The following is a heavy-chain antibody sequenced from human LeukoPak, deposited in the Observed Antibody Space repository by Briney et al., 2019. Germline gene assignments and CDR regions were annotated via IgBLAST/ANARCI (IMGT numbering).Heavy chain of an antibody. V-gene: IGHV1-8*01. CDR2: MNPNSGNT. J-gene: IGHJ6*03. CDR3: ARTGSGSYYNPIPYYYYYYMDV. Sequence: ASVKVSCKASGYTFTSYDINWVRQATGQGLEWMGWMNPNSGNTGYAQKFQGRVTMTRNTSINTAYMELSSLRSEDTAVYYCARTGSGSYYNPIPYYYYYYMDVWGKGTTVTVSS. CDR1: GYTFTSYD. D-gene: IGHD3-10*01.